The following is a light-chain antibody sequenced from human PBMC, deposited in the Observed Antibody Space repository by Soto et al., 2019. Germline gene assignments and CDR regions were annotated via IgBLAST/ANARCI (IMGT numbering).Light chain of an antibody. CDR3: AAWDHSLNGHV. Sequence: QSVLTQPPSVSGAPGQRVTISCTGSSSNIGAGYDVHWYQQLPGAAPKLLIYTNKNRPSGVPDRFSGSKSGTSASLAISGLQAEDEADYYCAAWDHSLNGHVFGSGTKLTVL. V-gene: IGLV1-40*01. CDR1: SSNIGAGYD. J-gene: IGLJ1*01. CDR2: TNK.